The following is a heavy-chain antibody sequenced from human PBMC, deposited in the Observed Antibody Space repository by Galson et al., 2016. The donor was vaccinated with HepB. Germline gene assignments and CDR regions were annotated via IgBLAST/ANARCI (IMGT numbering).Heavy chain of an antibody. D-gene: IGHD6-13*01. CDR2: IYHSGST. CDR3: ARGIAAAGTGLDY. V-gene: IGHV4-39*07. CDR1: GGSISSSSYY. J-gene: IGHJ4*02. Sequence: SETLSLTCTVSGGSISSSSYYWGWIRQPPGKGLEWIGSIYHSGSTYYNPSLKSRVTISVATSKNQFSLKLSSVTAADTAVYYCARGIAAAGTGLDYWGQGTLVTVSS.